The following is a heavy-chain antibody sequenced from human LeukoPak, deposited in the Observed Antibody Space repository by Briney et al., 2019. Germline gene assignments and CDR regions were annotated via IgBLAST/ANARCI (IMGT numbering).Heavy chain of an antibody. CDR3: AKQPTASLSYFQH. CDR2: ISSSGGST. V-gene: IGHV3-23*01. D-gene: IGHD3-16*02. Sequence: AGGSLRLSCAASGFTFSSYAMSWVRQAPGKGLEWVSAISSSGGSTYYADSVKGRFTISRDNSKNTLYLQMNSLRAEDTAVYYCAKQPTASLSYFQHWGQGTLVTVSS. CDR1: GFTFSSYA. J-gene: IGHJ1*01.